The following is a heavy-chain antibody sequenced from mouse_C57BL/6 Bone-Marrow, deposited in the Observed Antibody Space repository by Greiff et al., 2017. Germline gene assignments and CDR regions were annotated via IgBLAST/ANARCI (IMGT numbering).Heavy chain of an antibody. CDR2: INPSTGGT. Sequence: EVQLQQSGPELVKPGASVKISCKASGYSFTGYYMNWVKQSPEKSLEWIGEINPSTGGTTYNQKFKAKATLTVDKSSSTAYMQLKSLTSEDSAVYYCARMVRYAMDYWGQGTSVTVSS. V-gene: IGHV1-42*01. D-gene: IGHD2-1*01. J-gene: IGHJ4*01. CDR1: GYSFTGYY. CDR3: ARMVRYAMDY.